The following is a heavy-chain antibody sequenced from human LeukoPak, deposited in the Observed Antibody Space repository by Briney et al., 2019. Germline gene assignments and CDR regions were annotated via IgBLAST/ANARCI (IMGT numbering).Heavy chain of an antibody. V-gene: IGHV3-23*01. CDR1: GFTFSNYR. J-gene: IGHJ4*02. D-gene: IGHD1-26*01. Sequence: GGSLRLSCAASGFTFSNYRMHWVRQAPGKGLEWVSAISGSGGGTYYADSVKGRFSISRANSKNTVYLQMNSLRAEDTAMYYCATHSGSHYYWGQGTLVTVSS. CDR3: ATHSGSHYY. CDR2: ISGSGGGT.